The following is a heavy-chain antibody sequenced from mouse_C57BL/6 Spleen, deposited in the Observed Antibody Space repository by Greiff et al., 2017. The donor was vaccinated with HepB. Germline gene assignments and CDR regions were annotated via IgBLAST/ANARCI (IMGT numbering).Heavy chain of an antibody. CDR2: INPSSGYT. CDR1: GYTFTSYW. CDR3: ARDYYGSSYEPYFDY. V-gene: IGHV1-7*01. D-gene: IGHD1-1*01. J-gene: IGHJ2*01. Sequence: VQLQQSGAELAKPGASVKLSCKASGYTFTSYWMHWVKQRPGQGLEWIGYINPSSGYTKYNQKFKDKATLTADKSSNTAYMQLSSLTYEDSAVYYCARDYYGSSYEPYFDYWGQGTTLTVSS.